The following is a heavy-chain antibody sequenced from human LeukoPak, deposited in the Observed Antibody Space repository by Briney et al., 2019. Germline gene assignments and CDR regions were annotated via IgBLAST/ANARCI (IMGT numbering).Heavy chain of an antibody. Sequence: PSETLSLTCTVSGGSISGYYWSWIRQPAGKGLEWIGRIYSSGSTNHHPSLKSRVTMSVDTSKNQFSLKLSSVTAADTAMYFCARDRIGGYASGNYFVVWGKGTTVTVSS. CDR1: GGSISGYY. CDR2: IYSSGST. V-gene: IGHV4-4*07. D-gene: IGHD3-10*01. CDR3: ARDRIGGYASGNYFVV. J-gene: IGHJ6*04.